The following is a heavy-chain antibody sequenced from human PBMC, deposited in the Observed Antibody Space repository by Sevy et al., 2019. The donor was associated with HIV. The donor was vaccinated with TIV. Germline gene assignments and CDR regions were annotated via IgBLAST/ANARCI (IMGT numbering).Heavy chain of an antibody. Sequence: SLRLSCSASEFIFDDYALHWVRQVPGRGLQLVSGISWNSGAIDYAGSLKGRFTMSRDNAKNSLYLQMNNLRLEDTALYYCAKDRGYSYSSIDFWGQGTLVTVSS. CDR1: EFIFDDYA. J-gene: IGHJ4*02. V-gene: IGHV3-9*01. D-gene: IGHD5-18*01. CDR2: ISWNSGAI. CDR3: AKDRGYSYSSIDF.